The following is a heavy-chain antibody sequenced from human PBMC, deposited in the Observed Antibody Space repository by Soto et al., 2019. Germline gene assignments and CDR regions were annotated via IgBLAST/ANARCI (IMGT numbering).Heavy chain of an antibody. D-gene: IGHD3-10*01. V-gene: IGHV4-59*01. CDR3: ARSYYYGSGSYYNNYYYYGMDV. CDR1: GGSISSYY. Sequence: SETLSLTCTVSGGSISSYYWSWIRQPPGKGLEWIGYIYYSGSTNYNPSLKSRVTISVDTSKNQFSLKLSSVTAADTAVYYCARSYYYGSGSYYNNYYYYGMDVWGQGTTVTVSS. J-gene: IGHJ6*02. CDR2: IYYSGST.